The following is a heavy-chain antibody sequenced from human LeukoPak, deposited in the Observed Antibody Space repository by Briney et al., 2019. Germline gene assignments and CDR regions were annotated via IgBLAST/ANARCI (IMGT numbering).Heavy chain of an antibody. CDR1: GFTFDDYA. J-gene: IGHJ4*02. D-gene: IGHD6-19*01. V-gene: IGHV3-9*01. CDR3: AKGLGGWYYDNFDY. CDR2: ISWNSGSI. Sequence: GRSLRLSCAASGFTFDDYAMHWVRQAPGKGLEGVSGISWNSGSIGYADSVKGRFTISRDNAKNSLYLQMNSLRAEDTALYYCAKGLGGWYYDNFDYWGQGTLVTVSS.